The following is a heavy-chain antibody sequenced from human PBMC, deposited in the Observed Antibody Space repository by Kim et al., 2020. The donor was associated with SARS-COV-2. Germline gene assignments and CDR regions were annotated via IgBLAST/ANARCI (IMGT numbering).Heavy chain of an antibody. D-gene: IGHD2-2*01. CDR2: LSGSGGSP. CDR3: AKAQDIVVVPAIDS. V-gene: IGHV3-23*01. J-gene: IGHJ4*02. CDR1: GFSFNAYA. Sequence: GGSLRLSCAASGFSFNAYAMTWVRQAPGKGLQWVSTLSGSGGSPYYAASVKGRFTISRDNYKNTLFLQMNSLRAEDTAIYYCAKAQDIVVVPAIDSWGQGTLVTVSS.